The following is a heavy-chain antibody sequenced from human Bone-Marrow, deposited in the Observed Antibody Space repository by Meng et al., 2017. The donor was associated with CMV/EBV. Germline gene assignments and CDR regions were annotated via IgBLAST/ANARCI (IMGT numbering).Heavy chain of an antibody. V-gene: IGHV3-11*01. CDR2: ISDTSGTI. CDR1: GFSFSNYY. Sequence: GGSLRLSCAASGFSFSNYYMSWIRQAPGKGLEWVSYISDTSGTIYYVESVKGRFTISRDNAKKSVYLQMSSLRVEDTAVYYCAVTPRSSYYESDPFDLWGQGTMVTVSS. J-gene: IGHJ3*01. CDR3: AVTPRSSYYESDPFDL. D-gene: IGHD3-22*01.